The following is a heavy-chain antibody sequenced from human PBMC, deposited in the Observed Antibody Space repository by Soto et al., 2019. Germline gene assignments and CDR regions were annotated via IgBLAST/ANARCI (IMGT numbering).Heavy chain of an antibody. CDR2: ITSDGKSK. CDR3: ARESGDWPLNWFDP. D-gene: IGHD2-21*02. Sequence: GGSLRLSCAASGFNFSNHWMHWVRQRPAEGLVWVSRITSDGKSKAYAESVKGRFAISRDNAKNTLYLQMSGLTAEDTAVYYCARESGDWPLNWFDPWGQGTLVTVSS. J-gene: IGHJ5*02. CDR1: GFNFSNHW. V-gene: IGHV3-74*01.